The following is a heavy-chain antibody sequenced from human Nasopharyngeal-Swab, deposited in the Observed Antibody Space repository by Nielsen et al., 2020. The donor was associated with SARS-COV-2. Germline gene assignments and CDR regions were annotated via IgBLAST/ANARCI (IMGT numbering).Heavy chain of an antibody. J-gene: IGHJ4*02. CDR2: INHSGST. Sequence: WMGEINHSGSTNYNPSLKSRVTISVDTSKNQFSLKLSSVTAADTAVYYCARLRYSGSYYPPYYFDYWGQGTLVTVSS. V-gene: IGHV4-34*01. CDR3: ARLRYSGSYYPPYYFDY. D-gene: IGHD1-26*01.